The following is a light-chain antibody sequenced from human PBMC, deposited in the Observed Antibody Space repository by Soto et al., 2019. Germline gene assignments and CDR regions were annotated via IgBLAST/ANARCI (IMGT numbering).Light chain of an antibody. CDR2: SAS. J-gene: IGKJ1*01. CDR3: HQYNHWLTWT. CDR1: QSVSSK. V-gene: IGKV3-15*01. Sequence: EIVMTQSPATLSLSPGQRATLSCRASQSVSSKLAWYQQRPGQAPRLLIYSASTRATGIPARFSGSGSGTELSLTMRSLQSEDFSVYYCHQYNHWLTWTFGQGTKLEIK.